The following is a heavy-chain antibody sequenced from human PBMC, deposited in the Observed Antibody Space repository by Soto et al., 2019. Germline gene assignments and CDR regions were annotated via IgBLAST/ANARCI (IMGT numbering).Heavy chain of an antibody. CDR1: GGSISSGDYY. CDR3: ASAARRARTFDY. D-gene: IGHD6-6*01. CDR2: IYYSGGT. Sequence: SETLSLTCTVSGGSISSGDYYWSWIRQPPGKGLEWIGYIYYSGGTYYNPSLKSRVTISVDTSKNQFSLKLSSVTAADTAVYYCASAARRARTFDYWGQGTLVTVSS. J-gene: IGHJ4*02. V-gene: IGHV4-30-4*01.